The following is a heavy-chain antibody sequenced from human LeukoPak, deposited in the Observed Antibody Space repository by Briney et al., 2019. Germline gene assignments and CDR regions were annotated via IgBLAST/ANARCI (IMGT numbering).Heavy chain of an antibody. D-gene: IGHD2-2*02. CDR2: IIPIFGTA. J-gene: IGHJ6*04. CDR1: GGTLSSYA. CDR3: ARAHSRYCSSTSCYNYYYFYGMDV. Sequence: ASVKVSCKASGGTLSSYAISWVRQAPGQGLEWMRGIIPIFGTANYAQKFQGRVTITADESTSTAYMELSSLRSEDTAVYYCARAHSRYCSSTSCYNYYYFYGMDVWGKGTTVTVSS. V-gene: IGHV1-69*13.